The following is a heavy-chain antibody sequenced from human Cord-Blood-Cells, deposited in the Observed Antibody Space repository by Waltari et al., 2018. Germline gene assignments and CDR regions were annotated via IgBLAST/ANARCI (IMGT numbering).Heavy chain of an antibody. J-gene: IGHJ4*02. D-gene: IGHD1-26*01. CDR3: ARETVGESDY. Sequence: EVQLVESGGGLVQPGGSLRLSCAAAGFTYSSYSLNWVRQAPGKGVEWVSYMSSSSSTIYDADSVNGRFTISRENAKNSLYLQMNSLRDEDTAVYYCARETVGESDYWVQGTLVTVSS. V-gene: IGHV3-48*02. CDR2: MSSSSSTI. CDR1: GFTYSSYS.